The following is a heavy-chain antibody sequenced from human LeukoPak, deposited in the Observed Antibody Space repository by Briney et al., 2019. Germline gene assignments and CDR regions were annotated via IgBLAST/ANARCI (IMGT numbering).Heavy chain of an antibody. V-gene: IGHV4-59*01. J-gene: IGHJ1*01. D-gene: IGHD3-22*01. CDR1: GGSISSYY. Sequence: PSETLPLTCTVSGGSISSYYWSWIRQPPGKGLEWIGYIYYSGSTNYNPSLKSRVTISVDTSKNQFSLKLSSVTAADTAVYYCARDERPYYDSSGYYEYFQHWGQGTLVTVSS. CDR2: IYYSGST. CDR3: ARDERPYYDSSGYYEYFQH.